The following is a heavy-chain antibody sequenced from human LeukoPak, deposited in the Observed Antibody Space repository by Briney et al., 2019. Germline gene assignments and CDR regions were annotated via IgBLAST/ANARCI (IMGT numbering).Heavy chain of an antibody. V-gene: IGHV4-39*01. Sequence: SETLSLTCTVSGGSISSSSYYWGWIRQPPGKGLEWIGSIYYSGSTYYNPPLKSRVTISVDTSKNQFSLKLSSVTAADTAVYYCARRGRNFWSGYPTYYFDYWGQGTLVTVSS. D-gene: IGHD3-3*01. CDR2: IYYSGST. J-gene: IGHJ4*02. CDR3: ARRGRNFWSGYPTYYFDY. CDR1: GGSISSSSYY.